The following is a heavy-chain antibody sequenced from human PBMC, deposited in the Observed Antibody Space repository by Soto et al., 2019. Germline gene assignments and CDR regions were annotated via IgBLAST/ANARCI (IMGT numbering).Heavy chain of an antibody. Sequence: GESLKISCKGSGYSFTSYWIGWVRQMPGKGLEWMGIIYPGDSDIRYSPSFQGQVTISADKSISTAYLQWSGLKASDTAIYYCARQLPYGGNSYCGRDVWGQGTTVTVSS. V-gene: IGHV5-51*01. CDR3: ARQLPYGGNSYCGRDV. J-gene: IGHJ6*02. CDR2: IYPGDSDI. D-gene: IGHD2-15*01. CDR1: GYSFTSYW.